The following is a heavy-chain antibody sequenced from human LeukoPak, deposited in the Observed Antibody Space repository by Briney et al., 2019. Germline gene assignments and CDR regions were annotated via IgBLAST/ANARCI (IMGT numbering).Heavy chain of an antibody. V-gene: IGHV3-30-3*01. Sequence: PGGALRLSCAASGFTFSSYAMHWVRQAPGKGLERVAVISYDGSNKYYADSVKGRFTISRDNSKNTLYLQMNRLRAEDTAVYYCATSDYGDYEYYFDYWGQGTLVTVSS. D-gene: IGHD4-17*01. CDR2: ISYDGSNK. CDR3: ATSDYGDYEYYFDY. J-gene: IGHJ4*02. CDR1: GFTFSSYA.